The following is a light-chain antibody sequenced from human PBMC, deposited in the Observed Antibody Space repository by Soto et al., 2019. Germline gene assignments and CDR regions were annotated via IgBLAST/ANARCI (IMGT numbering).Light chain of an antibody. J-gene: IGLJ2*01. CDR1: SSNDAAKP. Sequence: QSVLTQPPSASGTPGQRVTISCSGSSSNDAAKPVNWYQVLPETAPKLLIYTNNQRPSGVPDRFSGSKSGTSASLAIIGLQSEDEADYYCATWDDNMDGLVFGGGTKLTVL. CDR3: ATWDDNMDGLV. CDR2: TNN. V-gene: IGLV1-44*01.